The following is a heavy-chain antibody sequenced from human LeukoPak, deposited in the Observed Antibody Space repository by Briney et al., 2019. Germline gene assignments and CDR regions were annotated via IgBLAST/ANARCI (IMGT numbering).Heavy chain of an antibody. D-gene: IGHD2-2*01. CDR3: AKSNCSSTSCQTYYYYGMDV. V-gene: IGHV3-30*18. J-gene: IGHJ6*02. CDR1: GFTFSSYG. CDR2: ISYDGGNK. Sequence: PGGSLRLSCAASGFTFSSYGMHWVRQAPGKGLEWVAVISYDGGNKYYADSVKGRFTISRDNSKNTLYLQMNSLRAEDTAVYYCAKSNCSSTSCQTYYYYGMDVWGQGTTVTVSS.